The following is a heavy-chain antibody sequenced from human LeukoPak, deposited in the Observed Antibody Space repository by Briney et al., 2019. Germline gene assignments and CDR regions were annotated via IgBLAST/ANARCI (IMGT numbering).Heavy chain of an antibody. J-gene: IGHJ4*02. CDR2: IYYSGST. D-gene: IGHD2-8*01. CDR1: GGSISSSSYY. V-gene: IGHV4-39*01. Sequence: SETLSLTCTVSGGSISSSSYYGGWVRQPPGRGLEWIGSIYYSGSTYYNSSLKSRVTVSVDTSKNQFSLRLSSVTAADTAVYYCARLGYCTNGVCFFDYWGLGTLVTVSS. CDR3: ARLGYCTNGVCFFDY.